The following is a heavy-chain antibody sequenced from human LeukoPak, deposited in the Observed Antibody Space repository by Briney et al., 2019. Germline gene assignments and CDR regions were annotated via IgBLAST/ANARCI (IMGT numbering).Heavy chain of an antibody. V-gene: IGHV1-8*01. Sequence: ASVKVSCKASGYTFTSYDINWVRQATGQGLEWMGWMNPNSGNTGYAQKFQGRVTMTRNTSINTAYMELSSLRSEDTAVYYCARANRLGYSYGYRAFDIWGQGTMVTVSS. J-gene: IGHJ3*02. CDR1: GYTFTSYD. CDR3: ARANRLGYSYGYRAFDI. CDR2: MNPNSGNT. D-gene: IGHD5-18*01.